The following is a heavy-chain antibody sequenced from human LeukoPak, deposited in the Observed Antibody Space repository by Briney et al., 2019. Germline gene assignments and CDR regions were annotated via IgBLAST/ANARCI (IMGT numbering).Heavy chain of an antibody. Sequence: PGGSLRLTCAASGFTFSSFGMHWVRQAPGKGLEWVAFIRYDGSNKYYVDSVKGRFTISRDNSKNTLYLQMNSLRAEDTAVYYCARAVTMVRGVIINYYYYMDVWGKGTTVTVSS. J-gene: IGHJ6*03. D-gene: IGHD3-10*01. CDR2: IRYDGSNK. CDR3: ARAVTMVRGVIINYYYYMDV. V-gene: IGHV3-30*02. CDR1: GFTFSSFG.